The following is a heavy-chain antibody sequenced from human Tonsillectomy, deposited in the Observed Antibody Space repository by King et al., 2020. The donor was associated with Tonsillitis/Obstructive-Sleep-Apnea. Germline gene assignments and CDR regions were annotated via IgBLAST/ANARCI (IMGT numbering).Heavy chain of an antibody. CDR3: ARPGIAVAGHSWFDC. J-gene: IGHJ5*01. CDR2: MNPNSGNT. V-gene: IGHV1-8*01. D-gene: IGHD6-19*01. Sequence: QLVQSGAEVKKPGASVKVSCKASGYTFTSYDINWVRQATGQGLEWMGWMNPNSGNTGYAQKFQGRVTMTRNTSITTAYMELSSLRFEDTAVYYCARPGIAVAGHSWFDCWGQGTLVTVSS. CDR1: GYTFTSYD.